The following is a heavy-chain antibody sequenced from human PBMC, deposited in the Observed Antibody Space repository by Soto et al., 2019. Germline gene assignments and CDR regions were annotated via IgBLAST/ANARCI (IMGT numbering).Heavy chain of an antibody. CDR2: IYYSGST. CDR3: ARHGPEVDNWNDERPDYFDY. CDR1: GGSISSSSYY. D-gene: IGHD1-20*01. V-gene: IGHV4-39*01. J-gene: IGHJ4*02. Sequence: QLQLQESGPGLVKPSESLSLTCTVSGGSISSSSYYWGWIRQPPGKGLEWIGSIYYSGSTYYNPSLKRRVTISVATSKHHFSLNLSSVTAADTAVYYCARHGPEVDNWNDERPDYFDYCGQGTLVTVSS.